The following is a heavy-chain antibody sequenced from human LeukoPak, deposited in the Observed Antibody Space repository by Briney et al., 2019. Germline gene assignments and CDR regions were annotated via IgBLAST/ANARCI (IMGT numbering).Heavy chain of an antibody. CDR1: GFTSSSYG. V-gene: IGHV3-30*18. Sequence: PGGSLRLSCAASGFTSSSYGMHWVRQAPGKGLEWVAVISYDGSNKYYADSVKGRFTVSRDNSKNTLYLQMNSLRAEDTAVYYCAKVASGSYYNWPFDYWGQGTLVTVSS. J-gene: IGHJ4*02. D-gene: IGHD1-26*01. CDR3: AKVASGSYYNWPFDY. CDR2: ISYDGSNK.